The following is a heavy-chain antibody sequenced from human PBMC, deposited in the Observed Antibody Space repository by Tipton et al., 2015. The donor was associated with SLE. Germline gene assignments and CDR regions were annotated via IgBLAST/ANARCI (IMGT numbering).Heavy chain of an antibody. V-gene: IGHV3-48*01. D-gene: IGHD6-6*01. Sequence: SLRLSCAASGFTFSSYSMNWVRQAPGKGLEWVSYISSSRSTIYYADSVKDRFTISRDNAKNSLYLQMNSLRAEDTAVYYCARDLDSSLGYWGQGTLVTVSS. J-gene: IGHJ4*02. CDR3: ARDLDSSLGY. CDR1: GFTFSSYS. CDR2: ISSSRSTI.